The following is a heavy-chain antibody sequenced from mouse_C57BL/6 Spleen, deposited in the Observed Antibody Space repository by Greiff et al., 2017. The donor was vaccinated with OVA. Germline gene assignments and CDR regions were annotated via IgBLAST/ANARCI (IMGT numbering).Heavy chain of an antibody. V-gene: IGHV1-7*01. CDR2: INPSSGYT. CDR3: ARVTTVHYYAMDY. CDR1: GYTFTSYW. Sequence: VQLVESGAELAKPGASVKLSCKASGYTFTSYWMHWVKQRPGQGLEWIGYINPSSGYTKYNQKFKDKATLTADKSSSTAYMQLSSLTYEDSAVYYCARVTTVHYYAMDYWGQGTSVTVSS. D-gene: IGHD1-1*01. J-gene: IGHJ4*01.